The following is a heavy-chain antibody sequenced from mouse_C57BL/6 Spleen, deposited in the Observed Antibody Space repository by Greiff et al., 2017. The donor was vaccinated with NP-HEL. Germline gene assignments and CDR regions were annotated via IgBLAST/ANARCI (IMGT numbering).Heavy chain of an antibody. V-gene: IGHV14-2*01. D-gene: IGHD6-1*01. CDR2: IDPEDGET. CDR1: GFNIKDYY. J-gene: IGHJ2*01. CDR3: ARGREGAQEPEPPDY. Sequence: DVKLQESGAELVKPGASVKLSCTASGFNIKDYYMHWVKQRTEQGLEWIGRIDPEDGETKYAPKFQGKATITADTSSNTAYLQLSSLTSEDTAVYYCARGREGAQEPEPPDYWGQGTTLTVSS.